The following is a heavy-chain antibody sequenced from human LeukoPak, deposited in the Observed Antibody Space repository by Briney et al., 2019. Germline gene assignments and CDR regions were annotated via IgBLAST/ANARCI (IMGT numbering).Heavy chain of an antibody. J-gene: IGHJ4*02. D-gene: IGHD2-2*01. V-gene: IGHV3-9*01. CDR2: ISWNSGSI. CDR3: AKAGYCSSTSCYAEFDY. Sequence: GGSLRLSCAASGFTFDDYAMHWVRQAPGKGLEWVSGISWNSGSIGYADSVKGRFTISRDNAKNSLYLQMNSLRAEDTALYYCAKAGYCSSTSCYAEFDYWGQGTLVTVSS. CDR1: GFTFDDYA.